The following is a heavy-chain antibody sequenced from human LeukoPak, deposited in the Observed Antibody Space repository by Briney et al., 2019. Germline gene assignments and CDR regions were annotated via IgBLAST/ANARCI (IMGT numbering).Heavy chain of an antibody. CDR1: GFTFSSYG. V-gene: IGHV3-30*18. CDR2: ISYDGSNK. J-gene: IGHJ3*02. CDR3: AKDRSVRYFDWLSRTGIAFDI. Sequence: PGGSLRLSCAASGFTFSSYGMHWVRQAPGKGLEWVAVISYDGSNKYYADSVKGRFTISRDNSKNTLYLQMNSLRAEDTAVYYCAKDRSVRYFDWLSRTGIAFDIWGQGTMVTVSS. D-gene: IGHD3-9*01.